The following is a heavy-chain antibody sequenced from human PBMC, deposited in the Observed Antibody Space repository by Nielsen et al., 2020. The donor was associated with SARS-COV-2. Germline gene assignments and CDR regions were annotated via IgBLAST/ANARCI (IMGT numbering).Heavy chain of an antibody. CDR2: VSSDNTYI. V-gene: IGHV3-21*01. CDR3: ARGSDYYDSSGLV. D-gene: IGHD3-22*01. CDR1: GFTFSSYS. Sequence: GESLKISCAASGFTFSSYSLNWVRQAPGKGLEWLSSVSSDNTYIFYADSVKGRFTISRDNARNSLYLQMDSLRAEDTAVYYCARGSDYYDSSGLVWGQGTMVTVSS. J-gene: IGHJ3*01.